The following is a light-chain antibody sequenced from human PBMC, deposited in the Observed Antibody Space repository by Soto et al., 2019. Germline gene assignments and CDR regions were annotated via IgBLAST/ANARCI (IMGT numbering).Light chain of an antibody. J-gene: IGLJ3*02. Sequence: QSALTQPASVSGSPGQSITISCTGTDSDVGGYNYVSWYQQHPGKAPKLMIYEVINRPSGVSTRFSGSKSVSTASLTISGLQAEDEADYYCSSYTSSRTLVFGGGTKLTVL. CDR2: EVI. V-gene: IGLV2-14*03. CDR1: DSDVGGYNY. CDR3: SSYTSSRTLV.